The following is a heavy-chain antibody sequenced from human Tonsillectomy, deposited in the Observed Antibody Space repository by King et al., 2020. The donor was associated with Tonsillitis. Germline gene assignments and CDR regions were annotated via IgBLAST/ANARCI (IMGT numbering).Heavy chain of an antibody. Sequence: VQLVESGGGLVQPGRSLRLSCAASGFTFDDYAMHWVRQAPGKGLEWVSGISWNSGTKGYADSVKGRFTISRDNAKNSLYLQMNSLRAEDTALYYCAKGDWWELSRDTLDIWGEGNTVTVSS. J-gene: IGHJ3*02. CDR3: AKGDWWELSRDTLDI. V-gene: IGHV3-9*01. CDR2: ISWNSGTK. CDR1: GFTFDDYA. D-gene: IGHD1-26*01.